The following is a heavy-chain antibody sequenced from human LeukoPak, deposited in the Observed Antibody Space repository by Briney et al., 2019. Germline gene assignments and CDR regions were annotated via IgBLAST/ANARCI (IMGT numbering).Heavy chain of an antibody. D-gene: IGHD6-13*01. CDR3: ATDGGPAYSSSWYLY. CDR2: ISSSGSTI. J-gene: IGHJ4*02. V-gene: IGHV3-48*03. CDR1: GFTFSSYE. Sequence: PGGSLRLSCAASGFTFSSYEMNWVRQAPGKGLEWVSYISSSGSTIYYADSVKGRFTISRDNAKNSLYLQMNGLRAEDTAVYYCATDGGPAYSSSWYLYWGQGSLVTVSS.